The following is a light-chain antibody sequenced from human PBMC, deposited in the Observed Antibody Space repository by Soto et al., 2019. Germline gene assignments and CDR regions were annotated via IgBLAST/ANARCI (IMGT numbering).Light chain of an antibody. V-gene: IGKV1-39*01. CDR3: QQGYSNPRT. Sequence: DIQMTQSPSSLSASVGDRVTITCRASQSISTYLNWYQQIPGKAPKLLIYAASTLQSGVPSRFSGGGSGPDFTLTISSLQPEDFATYSCQQGYSNPRTFGQGTKLEIK. CDR1: QSISTY. CDR2: AAS. J-gene: IGKJ2*02.